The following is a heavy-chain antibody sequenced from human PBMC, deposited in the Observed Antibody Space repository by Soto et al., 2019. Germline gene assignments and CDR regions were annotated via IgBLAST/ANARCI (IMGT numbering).Heavy chain of an antibody. J-gene: IGHJ4*02. V-gene: IGHV1-69*06. Sequence: SLKVACKGCGGSFSSYAISWVRQAPGQGLEWMGGIIPIFGTANYAQRFQGRVTITADKSTSTAYMELSSLRSEDTAVYYCAREPHTSTTTVTNLYYFDYWGQGTLVTVSS. CDR2: IIPIFGTA. CDR1: GGSFSSYA. D-gene: IGHD4-17*01. CDR3: AREPHTSTTTVTNLYYFDY.